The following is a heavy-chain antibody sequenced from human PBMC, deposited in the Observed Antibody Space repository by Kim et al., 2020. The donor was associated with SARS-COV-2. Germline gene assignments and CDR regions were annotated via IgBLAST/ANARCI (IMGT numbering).Heavy chain of an antibody. CDR1: DGSISSGSYY. CDR2: IYYVGST. D-gene: IGHD1-1*01. J-gene: IGHJ4*02. Sequence: SETLSLTCTVSDGSISSGSYYWGWIRQPPGKGLEWIGNIYYVGSTYYNPSLKSRVTMSVDTSKNHFSLKLNSVTAADTAMYYCARLMYNWNGVDYWGQGTLVTVSS. CDR3: ARLMYNWNGVDY. V-gene: IGHV4-39*02.